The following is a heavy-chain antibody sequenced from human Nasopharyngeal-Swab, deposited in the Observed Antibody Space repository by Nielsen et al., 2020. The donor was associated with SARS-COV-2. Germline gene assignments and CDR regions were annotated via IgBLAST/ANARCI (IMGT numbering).Heavy chain of an antibody. Sequence: ASVKVSCKASGYTFTGYKMQGVRQAQGQGLEGTGRINPNSGGTNYAQKIQGRVTMSRDTSISTAYMELSRLRSDDTAVYYCARSALGYCSSTSCYPLYYYYMDVWGKGTTVTVSS. CDR3: ARSALGYCSSTSCYPLYYYYMDV. CDR2: INPNSGGT. J-gene: IGHJ6*03. CDR1: GYTFTGYK. V-gene: IGHV1-2*06. D-gene: IGHD2-2*01.